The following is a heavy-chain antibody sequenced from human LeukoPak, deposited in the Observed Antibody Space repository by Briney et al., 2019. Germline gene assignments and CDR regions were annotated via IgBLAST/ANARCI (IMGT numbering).Heavy chain of an antibody. D-gene: IGHD4-23*01. CDR2: IYYSGTT. CDR1: GGSISSSSYY. J-gene: IGHJ4*02. V-gene: IGHV4-39*01. CDR3: ARFHDDGGNSVWSPIDY. Sequence: SQTLSLTCTVSGGSISSSSYYWGWIRQPPGKGLEWIGSIYYSGTTYYNPSLKSRVTISVATSKNQFSLKLSSVTAADTAVFYCARFHDDGGNSVWSPIDYWGQGTLVTVSS.